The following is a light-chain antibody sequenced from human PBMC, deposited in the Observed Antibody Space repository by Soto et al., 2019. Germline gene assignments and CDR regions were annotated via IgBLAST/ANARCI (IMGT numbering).Light chain of an antibody. CDR2: GVS. CDR3: QQYSSSPRT. V-gene: IGKV3-20*01. J-gene: IGKJ1*01. CDR1: QSVRSSY. Sequence: EIVLTQSPGTLSLSPGERATLSCRASQSVRSSYLAWYQQKLGQAPRLLIYGVSNRATGIPDRFSGSGSGPDSTRTLSRLKSEDLAACYCQQYSSSPRTFLQGTKEEIK.